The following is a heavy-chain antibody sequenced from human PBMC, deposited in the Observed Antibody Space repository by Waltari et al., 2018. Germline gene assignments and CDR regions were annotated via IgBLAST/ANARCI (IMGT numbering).Heavy chain of an antibody. D-gene: IGHD5-12*01. V-gene: IGHV4-39*01. CDR2: LSYCGTT. J-gene: IGHJ3*01. CDR1: GGSITSNRHY. CDR3: AAYIGASVGTAAFDV. Sequence: QLQLQESGPGLVKPSETLSLTCSVSGGSITSNRHYWGWIRQPPGQGLEWIGTLSYCGTTYISPSLKSRVTLSRDTSRNQLSLKLGSVTATDTAVYYCAAYIGASVGTAAFDVWGQGTMVNVSS.